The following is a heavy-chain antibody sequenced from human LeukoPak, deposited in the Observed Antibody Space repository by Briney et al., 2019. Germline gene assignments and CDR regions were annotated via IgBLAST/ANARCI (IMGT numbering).Heavy chain of an antibody. V-gene: IGHV3-48*01. CDR2: ISSSSSTI. CDR1: GFTFSSYS. J-gene: IGHJ4*02. CDR3: ARASQGDFGVVIHDY. Sequence: PGGSLRLSCAASGFTFSSYSMNWVRQAPGKGLEWVSYISSSSSTIYYADSVKGRFTISRDNAKNSLYLQMNSLRAEDTAVYYCARASQGDFGVVIHDYWGQGTLVTVSS. D-gene: IGHD3-3*01.